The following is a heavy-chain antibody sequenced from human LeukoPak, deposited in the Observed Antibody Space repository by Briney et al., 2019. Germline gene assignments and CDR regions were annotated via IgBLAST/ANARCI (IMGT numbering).Heavy chain of an antibody. V-gene: IGHV3-23*01. CDR1: GLSLRTYA. D-gene: IGHD2-15*01. CDR2: IGGSDDTT. CDR3: AKGLVVNDNYFDN. J-gene: IGHJ4*02. Sequence: PGQSLRLSCAASGLSLRTYAMNWVRQVPGKGLEWVSSIGGSDDTTYYADSVKGRFTISSDFSTNTVSLQMNSLRAEDTAVYFCAKGLVVNDNYFDNWGQGTLVTVSS.